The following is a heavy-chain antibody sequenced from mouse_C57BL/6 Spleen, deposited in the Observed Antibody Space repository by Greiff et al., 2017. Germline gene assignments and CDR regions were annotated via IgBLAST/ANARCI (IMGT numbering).Heavy chain of an antibody. D-gene: IGHD1-1*01. CDR1: GYSFTSYW. CDR2: IYPGSGST. Sequence: QVQLQQPGAELVKPGASVKMSCKASGYSFTSYWITWVKQRPGQGLEWIGDIYPGSGSTNYNEKFKSKATLTVDTSSSTAYMQLSSLTSEDSAVYYCARLGHYYGSSPSVFDVWGTGTTVTVSS. V-gene: IGHV1-55*01. CDR3: ARLGHYYGSSPSVFDV. J-gene: IGHJ1*03.